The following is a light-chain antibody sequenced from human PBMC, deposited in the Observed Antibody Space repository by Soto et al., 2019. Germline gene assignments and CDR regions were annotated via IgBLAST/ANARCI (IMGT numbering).Light chain of an antibody. J-gene: IGKJ1*01. CDR2: CAS. Sequence: EIGMTQSPATLSVSPGERATLSCRASQSVRSNLAWYQQKPGQAPRLLIYCASTRATGIPASFSGSGSGTDFTLTISSLQSEDFAVYYCQHYNNWPWSIGQGTKVEI. V-gene: IGKV3-15*01. CDR3: QHYNNWPWS. CDR1: QSVRSN.